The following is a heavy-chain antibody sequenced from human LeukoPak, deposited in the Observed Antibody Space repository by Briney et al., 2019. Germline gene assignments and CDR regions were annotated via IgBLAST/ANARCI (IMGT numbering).Heavy chain of an antibody. CDR1: GYTFTGYH. CDR2: INPNSGDT. Sequence: GASVEVSCKASGYTFTGYHMHWVRQAPGQGLEWMGRINPNSGDTNYAQKFQGRVTMTRDTSISTAYMELSSLRSEDTAVYYCARVLNRYSGSYYYWGQGTLVTVSS. V-gene: IGHV1-2*06. D-gene: IGHD1-26*01. J-gene: IGHJ4*02. CDR3: ARVLNRYSGSYYY.